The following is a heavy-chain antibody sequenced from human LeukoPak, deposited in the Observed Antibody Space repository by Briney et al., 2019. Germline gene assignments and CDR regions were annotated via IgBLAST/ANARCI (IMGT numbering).Heavy chain of an antibody. CDR2: IKSETDGGTT. V-gene: IGHV3-15*01. CDR3: TTGLEYCSGGSCHRFDP. J-gene: IGHJ5*02. D-gene: IGHD2-15*01. Sequence: GGSLRLSCAASGFTFSNAWMSWVRQAPGKGLEWVGRIKSETDGGTTDYAAPVKGRFTISRDDSKNTLYLQMNSLKTEDTAVYYCTTGLEYCSGGSCHRFDPWGQGTLVTVSS. CDR1: GFTFSNAW.